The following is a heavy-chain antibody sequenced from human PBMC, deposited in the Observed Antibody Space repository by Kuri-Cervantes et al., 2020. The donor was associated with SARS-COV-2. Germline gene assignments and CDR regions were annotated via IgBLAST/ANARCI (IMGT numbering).Heavy chain of an antibody. V-gene: IGHV3-23*01. D-gene: IGHD6-13*01. CDR2: ISAGGDTV. J-gene: IGHJ4*02. CDR1: GFTVSANY. CDR3: AKVILNSDSSTLGRFDF. Sequence: GESLKISCAASGFTVSANYMSWVRQAPGKGPERVSAISAGGDTVLYADSVRGRFTISRDNSKNTLYLQTNSLRAEDTAIYYCAKVILNSDSSTLGRFDFWGLGTLVTVSS.